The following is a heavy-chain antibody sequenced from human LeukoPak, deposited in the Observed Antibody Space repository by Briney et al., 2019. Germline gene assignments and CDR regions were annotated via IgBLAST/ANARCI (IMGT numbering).Heavy chain of an antibody. D-gene: IGHD5-12*01. J-gene: IGHJ4*02. CDR2: IYYSGST. CDR3: ARRVGNSGYAPFDY. Sequence: SETLSLTCTVSGGSISSSSYYWGWIRQPPGKGLEWIGSIYYSGSTYYNPSLKSRVTISVDTSKNQFSLKLSSVTAADTAVYYCARRVGNSGYAPFDYWGQGTLVTVSS. CDR1: GGSISSSSYY. V-gene: IGHV4-39*01.